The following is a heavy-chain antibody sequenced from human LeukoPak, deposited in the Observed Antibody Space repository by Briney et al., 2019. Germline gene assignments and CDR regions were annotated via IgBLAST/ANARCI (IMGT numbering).Heavy chain of an antibody. J-gene: IGHJ5*02. V-gene: IGHV5-51*01. CDR2: IYTGESDT. CDR1: GYSFTNYS. Sequence: ESLNISCKGSGYSFTNYSIGWVRHMPREGLEWIGIIYTGESDTTYSPSFQGQATISAEKSISTAYLQWSSLKASDTAMYYCARQPSPHTYYDFWRGWAWFAAWGQGTLVTV. D-gene: IGHD3-3*01. CDR3: ARQPSPHTYYDFWRGWAWFAA.